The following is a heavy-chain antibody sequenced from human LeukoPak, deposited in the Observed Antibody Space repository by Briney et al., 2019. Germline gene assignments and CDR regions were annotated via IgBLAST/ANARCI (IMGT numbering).Heavy chain of an antibody. CDR3: ARDVLAARDFDY. CDR2: ISSSSSYI. CDR1: GFTFSSYW. D-gene: IGHD6-6*01. Sequence: GGSLRLSCAASGFTFSSYWMNWVRQAPGKGLEWVSSISSSSSYIYYADSVKGRFTISRDNAKNSLYLQMNSLRAEDTAVYYCARDVLAARDFDYWGQGTLVTVSS. J-gene: IGHJ4*02. V-gene: IGHV3-21*01.